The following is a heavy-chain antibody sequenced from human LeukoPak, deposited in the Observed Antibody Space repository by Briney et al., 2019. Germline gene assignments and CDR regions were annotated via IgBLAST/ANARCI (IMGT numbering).Heavy chain of an antibody. D-gene: IGHD5-18*01. Sequence: PSETLSLTCAVSGYSISSGYYWGWIRQPPGKGLEWIGSVYYSGSTYYNPSLKSRVTMSVDTSKNQFSLKPTSVGAADTAVYYCARSYERYSYGPAGYWGQGTLVTVSS. CDR3: ARSYERYSYGPAGY. CDR1: GYSISSGYY. V-gene: IGHV4-38-2*01. J-gene: IGHJ4*02. CDR2: VYYSGST.